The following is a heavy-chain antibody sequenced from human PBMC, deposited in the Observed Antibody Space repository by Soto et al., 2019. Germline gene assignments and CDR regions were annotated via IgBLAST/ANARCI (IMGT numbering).Heavy chain of an antibody. CDR1: GYTFSDLW. D-gene: IGHD2-15*01. CDR2: IYPGDSDT. CDR3: ARPRYPGRGYYGMDV. V-gene: IGHV5-51*01. Sequence: GESLKISCKTSGYTFSDLWIGWVRQMPGKGLECMGIIYPGDSDTRYSPSFQGQVTISADKSISTAYLQWSSLKASDTAMYYRARPRYPGRGYYGMDVWGQGTTVTVSS. J-gene: IGHJ6*02.